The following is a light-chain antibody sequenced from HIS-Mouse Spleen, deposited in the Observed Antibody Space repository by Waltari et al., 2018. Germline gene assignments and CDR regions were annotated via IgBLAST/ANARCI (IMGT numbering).Light chain of an antibody. CDR1: QRVSSN. Sequence: EIVMTQSPATLSVSPGERATLSCRASQRVSSNLAWYQQKPGQAPRLLIYGASTRATGIPARFSGSGSGTEFTLTISSLQSEDFAVYYCQQYNNWPQITFGPGTKVDIK. CDR2: GAS. J-gene: IGKJ3*01. V-gene: IGKV3-15*01. CDR3: QQYNNWPQIT.